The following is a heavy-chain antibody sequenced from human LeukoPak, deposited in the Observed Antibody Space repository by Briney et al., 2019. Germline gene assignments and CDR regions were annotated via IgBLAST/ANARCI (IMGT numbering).Heavy chain of an antibody. D-gene: IGHD6-13*01. CDR2: ISYDGSNK. J-gene: IGHJ3*02. CDR3: ANAPSSSWYGPDASDI. Sequence: GGSLRLSCAASGFTFSSYGMHWVRQAPGKGLEWVAVISYDGSNKYYADSVKGRFTISRDNSKNTLYLQMNSLRAEDTAVYYCANAPSSSWYGPDASDIWAQGTMVTVSS. CDR1: GFTFSSYG. V-gene: IGHV3-30*18.